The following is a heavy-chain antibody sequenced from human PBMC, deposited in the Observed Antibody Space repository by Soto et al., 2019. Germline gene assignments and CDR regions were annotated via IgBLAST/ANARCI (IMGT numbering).Heavy chain of an antibody. CDR1: GGTFSSYT. Sequence: QVQLVQSGAAVKKPGSSVKVSCKASGGTFSSYTISWVRQAPGQGLEWMGRIIPILGLANYAQKFQGRVTITADKSTGTAYMALSSLRSEDTAVYYCANPPRYWGQGTLVTVSS. V-gene: IGHV1-69*02. CDR3: ANPPRY. CDR2: IIPILGLA. J-gene: IGHJ4*02.